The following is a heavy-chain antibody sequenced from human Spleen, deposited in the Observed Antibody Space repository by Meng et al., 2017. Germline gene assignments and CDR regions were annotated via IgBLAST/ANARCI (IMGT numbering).Heavy chain of an antibody. Sequence: EVQLVESGGGLIQPGGSLRLSCAASGFTVSSKYMSWVRQAPGKGLEWVSVIYSGGRTYYADSVKGRFTISRDNSKNTLYLQMNSLRVEDTAVYYCANWITGHFDHWGLGTLVTVSS. V-gene: IGHV3-53*01. D-gene: IGHD2-8*02. J-gene: IGHJ4*02. CDR2: IYSGGRT. CDR3: ANWITGHFDH. CDR1: GFTVSSKY.